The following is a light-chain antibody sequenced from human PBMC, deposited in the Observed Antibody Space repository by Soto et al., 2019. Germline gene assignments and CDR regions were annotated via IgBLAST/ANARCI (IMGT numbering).Light chain of an antibody. V-gene: IGKV1-5*01. CDR1: QSIGTW. Sequence: DIQMTQSPSTLAASVGDRVTITCRASQSIGTWLAWYQKKPGAAPKVLIYDASSLKTGVPSRFGGSGSGTDFILTFSSLQTDDFATYYCQQHHSYPLTFGGGTKVEI. CDR3: QQHHSYPLT. J-gene: IGKJ4*01. CDR2: DAS.